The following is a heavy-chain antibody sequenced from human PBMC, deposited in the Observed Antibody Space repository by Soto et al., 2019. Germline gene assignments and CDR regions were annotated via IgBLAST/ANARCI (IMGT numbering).Heavy chain of an antibody. CDR1: GFSFDDYA. Sequence: VQLVESGGDLVQPGRSLRLSCEASGFSFDDYAMHWVRQAPGKGLEWVSGISWNSGGIEYADSVKGRFTVSRDNAKNSLYLQMNNLRAEDTALYSCAKGGRAVVGDAFDIWGQGTMVTVSS. D-gene: IGHD6-19*01. CDR2: ISWNSGGI. J-gene: IGHJ3*02. CDR3: AKGGRAVVGDAFDI. V-gene: IGHV3-9*01.